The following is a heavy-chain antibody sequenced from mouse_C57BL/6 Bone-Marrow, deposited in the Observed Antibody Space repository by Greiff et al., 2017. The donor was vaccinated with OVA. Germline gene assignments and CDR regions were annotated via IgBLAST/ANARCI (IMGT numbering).Heavy chain of an antibody. CDR1: GFTFSSYG. D-gene: IGHD1-1*02. V-gene: IGHV5-6*01. J-gene: IGHJ2*01. CDR3: ARLGVVYFDY. Sequence: EVKLMESGGDLVKPGGSLKLSCAASGFTFSSYGMSWVRQTPDKRLEWVATISSGGSYTYYPDSVKGRFTISRDNAKNTLYLQMSSLKSEDTAMYYCARLGVVYFDYWGQGTTLTVSS. CDR2: ISSGGSYT.